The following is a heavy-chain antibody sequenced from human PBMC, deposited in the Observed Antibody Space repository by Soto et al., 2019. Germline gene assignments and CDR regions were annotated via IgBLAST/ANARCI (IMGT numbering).Heavy chain of an antibody. V-gene: IGHV1-3*01. J-gene: IGHJ4*02. Sequence: QVQLVQSGAEVKKPGSSVKLSCKASGITYNTYAIHWVRQAPGQGLEWVGWINAGNGDTRYSQNFQGRVTLTRDTSASTVHMDLGSLKSEDTGIYYCARAISGYVTWGQGTLVTVSS. CDR1: GITYNTYA. CDR3: ARAISGYVT. CDR2: INAGNGDT. D-gene: IGHD5-12*01.